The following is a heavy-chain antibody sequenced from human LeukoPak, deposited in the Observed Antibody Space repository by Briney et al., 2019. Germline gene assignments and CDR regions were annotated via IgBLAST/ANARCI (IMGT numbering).Heavy chain of an antibody. CDR1: GFTFSSYW. V-gene: IGHV3-74*01. CDR3: AREPHSSGNY. Sequence: AGSLTVSRAASGFTFSSYWMHWVRQAPGKGLVWVARIISDGSSTSYADSVKGRFTVSRDNAKNTLYLQMNSLGADDTAVYYCAREPHSSGNYWGQEPLAPVSS. J-gene: IGHJ4*02. CDR2: IISDGSST. D-gene: IGHD6-19*01.